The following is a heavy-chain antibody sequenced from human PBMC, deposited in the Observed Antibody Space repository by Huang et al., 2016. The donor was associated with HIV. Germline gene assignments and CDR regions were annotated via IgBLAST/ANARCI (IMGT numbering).Heavy chain of an antibody. Sequence: QVQLVQSGAEVKKPGSSVTVSCKASGGTFSSFAISWVRQAPGQGLEWMGGIIPLFGSTNYAPKFQGRVTITADETTSTAFMELSSLRSEDTAVYFCARDHPTSVTTFAPFQYWGQGTLVSVSS. CDR2: IIPLFGST. V-gene: IGHV1-69*13. CDR1: GGTFSSFA. J-gene: IGHJ4*02. CDR3: ARDHPTSVTTFAPFQY. D-gene: IGHD4-17*01.